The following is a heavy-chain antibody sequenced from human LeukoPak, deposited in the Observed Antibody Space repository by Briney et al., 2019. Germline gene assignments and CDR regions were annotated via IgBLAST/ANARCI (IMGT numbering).Heavy chain of an antibody. CDR2: ISAYNGNT. D-gene: IGHD6-19*01. V-gene: IGHV1-18*01. CDR1: GYTFTSYG. J-gene: IGHJ4*02. CDR3: ARRISSGPGFDY. Sequence: ASVKVSCKASGYTFTSYGISWVRQAPGQGLEWMGWISAYNGNTNYPQELQGRVTMTTDTSTSTAYMELRSLRSDDTAVYYCARRISSGPGFDYWGQGTLVTVSS.